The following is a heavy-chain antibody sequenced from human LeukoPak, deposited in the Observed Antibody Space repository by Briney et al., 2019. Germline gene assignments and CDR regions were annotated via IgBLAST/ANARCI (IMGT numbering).Heavy chain of an antibody. CDR2: ISGSGGST. CDR1: GFTFISYA. Sequence: GGSLRFSCAASGFTFISYAMRWVRQAPGKGLEWGSVISGSGGSTYYADSVKGRFTISRDNSKNTLYLQMNSLRAEDTVVYYCAKSQSYYDSSGYLAGDYWGQGTLVTVSS. J-gene: IGHJ4*02. D-gene: IGHD3-22*01. CDR3: AKSQSYYDSSGYLAGDY. V-gene: IGHV3-23*01.